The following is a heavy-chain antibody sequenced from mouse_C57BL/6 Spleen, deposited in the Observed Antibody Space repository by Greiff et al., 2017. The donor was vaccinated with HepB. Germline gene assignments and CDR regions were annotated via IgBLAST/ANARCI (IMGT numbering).Heavy chain of an antibody. CDR1: GYTFTSYW. CDR3: ARGHYGSGAMDY. Sequence: VQLQQPGAELVKPGASVKLSCKASGYTFTSYWMHWVKQRPGQGLEWIGMIHPNSGSTNYNEKFKSKATLTVDKSSSTAYMQLSSLTSEDSAVYYCARGHYGSGAMDYWGQGTSVTVSS. J-gene: IGHJ4*01. V-gene: IGHV1-64*01. D-gene: IGHD1-1*01. CDR2: IHPNSGST.